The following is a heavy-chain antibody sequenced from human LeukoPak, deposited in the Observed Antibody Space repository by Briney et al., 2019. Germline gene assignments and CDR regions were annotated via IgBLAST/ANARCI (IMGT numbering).Heavy chain of an antibody. CDR1: GGSISSYY. CDR3: ARPMTTSSDAFDI. D-gene: IGHD4-11*01. CDR2: IYYSGST. J-gene: IGHJ3*02. V-gene: IGHV4-59*01. Sequence: SETLSLTCTVSGGSISSYYWSWIRQPPGKGLEWIGYIYYSGSTNYNPSLKSRVTISVDTSKNQFSLKLSSVTAADTAVYYCARPMTTSSDAFDIWGQGTMVTVSS.